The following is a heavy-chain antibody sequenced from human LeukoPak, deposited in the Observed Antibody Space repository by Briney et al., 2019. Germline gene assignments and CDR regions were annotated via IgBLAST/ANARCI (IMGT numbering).Heavy chain of an antibody. CDR2: FDPEDGET. CDR3: ATSIPATKEDYDGPNPGQDAFDI. CDR1: GYTLIELS. Sequence: ASVKVSCKVSGYTLIELSMHWVRQAPGKGLEWMGGFDPEDGETIYAQKFQGRVTMTEDTSTDTAYMELSSLRSEDTAVYYCATSIPATKEDYDGPNPGQDAFDIWGQGTMVTVSS. J-gene: IGHJ3*02. D-gene: IGHD3-22*01. V-gene: IGHV1-24*01.